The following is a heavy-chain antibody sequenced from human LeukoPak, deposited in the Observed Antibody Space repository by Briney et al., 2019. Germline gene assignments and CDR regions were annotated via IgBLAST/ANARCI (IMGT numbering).Heavy chain of an antibody. CDR1: GGSISSYY. CDR2: IYTSGST. V-gene: IGHV4-4*07. CDR3: ARVEEGYGSGRRENYYYYYMDV. Sequence: SETLSLTCTVSGGSISSYYWSWIRQPAGKGLEWIGRIYTSGSTNYNPSLKSRVTMSVDTSKNQFSLKLSSVTAADTAVYYCARVEEGYGSGRRENYYYYYMDVWGKGTTVTISS. J-gene: IGHJ6*03. D-gene: IGHD3-10*01.